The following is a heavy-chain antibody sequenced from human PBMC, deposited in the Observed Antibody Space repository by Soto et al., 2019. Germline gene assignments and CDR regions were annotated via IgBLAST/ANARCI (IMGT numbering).Heavy chain of an antibody. V-gene: IGHV1-69*12. CDR3: ARVGIAARGYHGLDY. D-gene: IGHD6-6*01. CDR1: GGTFSIYA. Sequence: VQLVQSGAEVKKPGSSVKVSCTASGGTFSIYAISWVRHAPGQVLEWMGGIIPIFGTANYAHKFQGRVTITADASRRKAYMELSSLRSESTAVYYCARVGIAARGYHGLDYWGQGTLVTVSS. J-gene: IGHJ4*02. CDR2: IIPIFGTA.